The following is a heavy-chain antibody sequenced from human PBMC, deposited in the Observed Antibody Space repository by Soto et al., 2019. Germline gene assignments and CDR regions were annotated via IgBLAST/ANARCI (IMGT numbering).Heavy chain of an antibody. Sequence: GGSLRLSCAASGFTFDDYAMHWVRQAPGKGLEWVSGISRNSGSIGYADSVKGRFTISRDNAKNSLYLQMNSLRAEDTALYYCAKDISSYDSKSDAFDIWGQGTMVTVSS. J-gene: IGHJ3*02. V-gene: IGHV3-9*01. CDR3: AKDISSYDSKSDAFDI. CDR1: GFTFDDYA. D-gene: IGHD3-22*01. CDR2: ISRNSGSI.